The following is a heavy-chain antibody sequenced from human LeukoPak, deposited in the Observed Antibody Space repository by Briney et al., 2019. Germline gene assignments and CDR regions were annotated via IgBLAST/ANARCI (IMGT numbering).Heavy chain of an antibody. CDR3: ARRPYDFWSGYDGETRYYYYYMDV. J-gene: IGHJ6*03. CDR1: GYTFTSYD. Sequence: GASVKVSCKASGYTFTSYDINWVRQATGQGLEWMGWMNPNSGNTGYAQNFQGRVTMTRNTSISTAYMELSSLRSEDTAVYYCARRPYDFWSGYDGETRYYYYYMDVWGKGTTVTVSS. D-gene: IGHD3-3*01. V-gene: IGHV1-8*01. CDR2: MNPNSGNT.